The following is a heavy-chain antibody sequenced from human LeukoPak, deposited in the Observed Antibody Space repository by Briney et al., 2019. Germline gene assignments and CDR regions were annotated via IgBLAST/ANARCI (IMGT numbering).Heavy chain of an antibody. Sequence: PGGSLRLSCAGSGFIFSHYWMSWLRQAPGKEPEWVANIKLFGDEQYYGDSVKGRFIISRDNAENSLYLQMHSLRADDTAVYYCARPLTTDHSGRWFDPWGQGTLVTVSS. D-gene: IGHD4-17*01. V-gene: IGHV3-7*01. CDR2: IKLFGDEQ. CDR1: GFIFSHYW. CDR3: ARPLTTDHSGRWFDP. J-gene: IGHJ5*02.